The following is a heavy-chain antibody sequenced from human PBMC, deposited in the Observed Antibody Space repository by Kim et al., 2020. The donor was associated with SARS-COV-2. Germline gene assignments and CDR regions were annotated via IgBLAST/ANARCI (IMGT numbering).Heavy chain of an antibody. CDR2: ISAANGNR. D-gene: IGHD3-10*01. J-gene: IGHJ6*01. CDR1: GYTFTTHD. Sequence: ASVKVSCKATGYTFTTHDIHWVRQAPGQRLEWLGWISAANGNRQLSQKFQGRVTITTDTSASTAYMELNSLTSEDTGVYYCSRNGVWFGDRQYYYCMDVW. CDR3: SRNGVWFGDRQYYYCMDV. V-gene: IGHV1-3*01.